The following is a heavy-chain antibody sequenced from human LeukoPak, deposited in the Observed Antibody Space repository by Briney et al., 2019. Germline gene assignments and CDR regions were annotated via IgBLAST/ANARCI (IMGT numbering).Heavy chain of an antibody. V-gene: IGHV4-30-4*08. Sequence: SETLSLTCTVSGGSISSGDYYWSWIRQPPGKGLEWIGYIYYSGSTNYNPSLKSRVTISVDTSKNQFSLKLSSVTAADTAVYYCASSMANYGGLFDSWGQGTLVTVSS. J-gene: IGHJ4*02. D-gene: IGHD4-23*01. CDR1: GGSISSGDYY. CDR3: ASSMANYGGLFDS. CDR2: IYYSGST.